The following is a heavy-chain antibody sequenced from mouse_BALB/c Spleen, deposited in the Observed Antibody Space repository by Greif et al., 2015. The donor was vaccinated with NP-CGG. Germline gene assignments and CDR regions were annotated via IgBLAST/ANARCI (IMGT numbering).Heavy chain of an antibody. CDR1: GYTFTSYW. Sequence: QVQLQQSGAELAKPGASVKMSCKASGYTFTSYWTHWVKQRPGQGLEWIGYINPSTGYTEYNQKFKDKATLTADKSSSTAYMQLSSLTSEDSAVYYCASYYYGSSAYWGQGTLVTVSA. D-gene: IGHD1-1*01. V-gene: IGHV1-7*01. CDR3: ASYYYGSSAY. CDR2: INPSTGYT. J-gene: IGHJ3*01.